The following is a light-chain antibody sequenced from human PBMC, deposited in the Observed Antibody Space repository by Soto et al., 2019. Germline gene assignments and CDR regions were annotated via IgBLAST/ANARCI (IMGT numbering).Light chain of an antibody. J-gene: IGKJ1*01. CDR1: QSVSSK. V-gene: IGKV3-15*01. Sequence: EIMMTQSPATPSVSPGGRATLPRWARQSVSSKLAWYQQKPGQAPRVLIYGASTRATGIPARFSGSGSGTEFTLTITGLQSEDFAVYFCQHYNDWPPTWTFGQGTKV. CDR2: GAS. CDR3: QHYNDWPPTWT.